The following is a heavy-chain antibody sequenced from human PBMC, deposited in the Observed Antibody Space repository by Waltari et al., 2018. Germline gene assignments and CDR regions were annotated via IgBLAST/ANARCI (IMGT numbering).Heavy chain of an antibody. D-gene: IGHD2-21*02. CDR3: TKANCGGDCPGRNWFDP. CDR1: GFIFTDAW. Sequence: EVQLVESGGGLVKPGGSLILSCTASGFIFTDAWMCWVRQAPGKGLELVGRIKSESDGGKTEFVAPVEGRFIISRDDSKSTLYLQMNSLKVEDTAMYYCTKANCGGDCPGRNWFDPWGRGTLVTVSS. CDR2: IKSESDGGKT. J-gene: IGHJ5*02. V-gene: IGHV3-15*05.